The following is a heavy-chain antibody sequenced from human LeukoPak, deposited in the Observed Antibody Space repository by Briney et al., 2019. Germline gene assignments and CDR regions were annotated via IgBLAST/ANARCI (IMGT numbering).Heavy chain of an antibody. J-gene: IGHJ4*02. Sequence: PGGSLRLSCAASGFTFSSYGMHWVRQAPGKGLEWVAFIRYDGSNKYYADSVKGRFTISRDNSKNTLYLQMNSLRAEDTAVYYCAKVDIAVAGTPFDYWGQGTLVTVSS. CDR3: AKVDIAVAGTPFDY. V-gene: IGHV3-30*02. CDR2: IRYDGSNK. D-gene: IGHD6-19*01. CDR1: GFTFSSYG.